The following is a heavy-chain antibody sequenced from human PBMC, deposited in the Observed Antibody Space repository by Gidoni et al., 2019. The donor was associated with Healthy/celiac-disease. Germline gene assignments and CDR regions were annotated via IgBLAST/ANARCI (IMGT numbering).Heavy chain of an antibody. V-gene: IGHV3-43*01. CDR3: AKDIAAAD. D-gene: IGHD6-13*01. Sequence: PGKGLECVSLISWDGGSTYYADSVKGRFTISRDNSKHSLYLQMNSLRTEDTALYYCAKDIAAADWGQGTLVTVSS. J-gene: IGHJ4*02. CDR2: ISWDGGST.